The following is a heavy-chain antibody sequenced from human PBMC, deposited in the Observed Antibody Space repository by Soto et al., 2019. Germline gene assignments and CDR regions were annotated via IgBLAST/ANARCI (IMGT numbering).Heavy chain of an antibody. CDR1: GYTFTSYY. Sequence: GASVKVSCKASGYTFTSYYMHWVRQAPGQGLEWMGIINPSGGSTSYAQKFKGRVTMTRDTSTSTVYMELSSLRSEETAVYYCARDRSGYPDYWGEGTLVTVAS. J-gene: IGHJ4*02. CDR2: INPSGGST. V-gene: IGHV1-46*01. CDR3: ARDRSGYPDY. D-gene: IGHD3-22*01.